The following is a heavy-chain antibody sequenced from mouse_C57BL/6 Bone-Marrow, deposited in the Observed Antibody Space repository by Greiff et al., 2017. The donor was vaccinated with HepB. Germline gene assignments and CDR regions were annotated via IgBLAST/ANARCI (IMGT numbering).Heavy chain of an antibody. Sequence: EVKLVESGGDLVKPGGSLKLSCAASGFTFSSYGMSWVRQTPDKRLEWVATISSGGSYTYYPDSVKGRFTISRDNAKNTLYLQMSSLKSEDTAMYYCARHYGNPFDDWGQGTTLTVSS. CDR1: GFTFSSYG. V-gene: IGHV5-6*01. CDR2: ISSGGSYT. CDR3: ARHYGNPFDD. D-gene: IGHD2-1*01. J-gene: IGHJ2*01.